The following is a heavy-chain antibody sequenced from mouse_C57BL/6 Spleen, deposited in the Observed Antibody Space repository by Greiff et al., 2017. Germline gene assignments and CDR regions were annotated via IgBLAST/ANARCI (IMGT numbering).Heavy chain of an antibody. CDR2: IYPGDGDT. D-gene: IGHD1-3*01. Sequence: VKLMESGPELVKPGASVKISCKASGYAFSSSWMNWVKQRPGKGLEWIGRIYPGDGDTNYNGKFKGKATLTADKSSSTAYMQLSSLTSEDSAVYFCARTNVYFDYWGQGTTLTVSS. J-gene: IGHJ2*01. CDR1: GYAFSSSW. V-gene: IGHV1-82*01. CDR3: ARTNVYFDY.